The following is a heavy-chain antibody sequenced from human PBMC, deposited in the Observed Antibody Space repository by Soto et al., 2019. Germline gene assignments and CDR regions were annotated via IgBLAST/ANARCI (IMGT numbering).Heavy chain of an antibody. J-gene: IGHJ6*02. V-gene: IGHV4-59*08. CDR3: ARRGNDVSGMDV. CDR1: GGSISSYY. CDR2: IYYSGST. D-gene: IGHD1-1*01. Sequence: QVQLQESGPGLVKPSETLSLTCTVSGGSISSYYWSWIRQPPGKGLEWIGYIYYSGSTNYNPSLKSRVPISVDTSKNQFSLKLSSVTAADTAVYYCARRGNDVSGMDVWGQGTTVTVSS.